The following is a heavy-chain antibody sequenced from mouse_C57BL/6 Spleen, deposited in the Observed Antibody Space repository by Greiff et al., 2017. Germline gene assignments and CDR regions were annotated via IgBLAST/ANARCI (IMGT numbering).Heavy chain of an antibody. Sequence: VKLQESGAELVMPGASVKLSCKASGYTFTSYWMHWVKQRPGQGLEWIGEIDPSDSYTNYNQKFKGKSTLTVDKSSSTAYMQLSSLTSEDSAVYYCARHYSNYVNYAMDYWGQGTSVTVSS. V-gene: IGHV1-69*01. CDR1: GYTFTSYW. CDR2: IDPSDSYT. CDR3: ARHYSNYVNYAMDY. D-gene: IGHD2-5*01. J-gene: IGHJ4*01.